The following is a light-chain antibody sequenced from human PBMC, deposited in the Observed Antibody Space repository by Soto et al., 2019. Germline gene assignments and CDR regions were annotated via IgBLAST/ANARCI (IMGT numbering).Light chain of an antibody. J-gene: IGKJ4*01. CDR3: QQYNNWLT. CDR2: GVS. Sequence: EIVMTQSPATLSVSPGERATLLCRASQSVRSNLAWYQQKPGQAPRLLIYGVSTRATGIPARFSGSGSGTEFTLSISSLQSEDFAVYYCQQYNNWLTFGGGTKVEIK. CDR1: QSVRSN. V-gene: IGKV3-15*01.